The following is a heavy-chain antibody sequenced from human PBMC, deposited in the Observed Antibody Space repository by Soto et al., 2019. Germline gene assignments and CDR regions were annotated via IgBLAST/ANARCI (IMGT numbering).Heavy chain of an antibody. CDR1: GFTFSSYA. Sequence: GGSLRLSCAASGFTFSSYAMRWVRQAPGKGLEWVSAISGSGGSTYYADSVKGRFTISRDNSKNTLYLQMNSLRAEDTAVYYCAKGGSTSCRWGCWFDPWGQGTLVNV. V-gene: IGHV3-23*01. CDR2: ISGSGGST. J-gene: IGHJ5*02. CDR3: AKGGSTSCRWGCWFDP. D-gene: IGHD2-2*01.